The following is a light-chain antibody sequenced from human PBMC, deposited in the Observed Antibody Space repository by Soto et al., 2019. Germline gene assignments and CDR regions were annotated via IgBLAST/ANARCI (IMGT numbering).Light chain of an antibody. V-gene: IGKV1-5*01. CDR2: DAS. J-gene: IGKJ1*01. CDR1: QGISRW. CDR3: QQYTTYWT. Sequence: DIQMTQSPSTLSASLGDRVTITCRASQGISRWLAWYQQRPGKAPKLLIYDASTLHSGVSSRFSGSGSGTEFTLTISSLQPNDSATYYCQQYTTYWTFGQGTRWIS.